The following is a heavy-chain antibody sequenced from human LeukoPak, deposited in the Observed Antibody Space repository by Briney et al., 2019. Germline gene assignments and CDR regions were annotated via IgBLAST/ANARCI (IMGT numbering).Heavy chain of an antibody. V-gene: IGHV4-59*01. CDR2: IYYSGST. CDR3: AREGVSHSFFFDY. CDR1: GGSISSYY. D-gene: IGHD3-10*01. J-gene: IGHJ4*02. Sequence: SETLSLTCTVSGGSISSYYWSWIRQPPGKGLEWIGYIYYSGSTNYNPSLKSRVTISVDTSKNQFSLKLNSVTAADTAVYYCAREGVSHSFFFDYWGQGTLVTVSS.